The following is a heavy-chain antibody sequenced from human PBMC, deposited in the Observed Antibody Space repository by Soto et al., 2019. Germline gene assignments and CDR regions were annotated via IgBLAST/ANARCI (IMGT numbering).Heavy chain of an antibody. D-gene: IGHD4-17*01. J-gene: IGHJ4*02. V-gene: IGHV1-69*08. Sequence: QVQLVQSGAEVKKPGSSVKVSCKASGGTFSSYSINWVRQAPGQGLEWMGRITPILGIANYAKKFQGRVTITREKTTSKAYIELTSLRAEDTAVEYCSRDPYGDSSGYWGQGTLVTVSS. CDR2: ITPILGIA. CDR1: GGTFSSYS. CDR3: SRDPYGDSSGY.